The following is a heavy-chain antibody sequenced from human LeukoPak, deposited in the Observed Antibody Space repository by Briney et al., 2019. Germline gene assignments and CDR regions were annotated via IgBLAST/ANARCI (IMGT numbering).Heavy chain of an antibody. V-gene: IGHV1-8*01. CDR3: ASSTTQYYDFWSGYYPTYYMDV. J-gene: IGHJ6*03. D-gene: IGHD3-3*01. CDR1: GYTFTSYG. Sequence: ASVKVSCKASGYTFTSYGINWVRQATGQGLEWMGWMNPNSGNTGYAQKFQGRVTMTRNTSISTAYMELSSLRSEDTAVYYCASSTTQYYDFWSGYYPTYYMDVWGKGTTVTVSS. CDR2: MNPNSGNT.